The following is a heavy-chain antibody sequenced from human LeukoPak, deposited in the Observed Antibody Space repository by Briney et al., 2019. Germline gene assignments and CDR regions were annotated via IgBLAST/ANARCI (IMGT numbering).Heavy chain of an antibody. CDR1: GGSISSSSYY. J-gene: IGHJ2*01. V-gene: IGHV4-39*07. CDR2: IYYSGST. CDR3: ASEGYSSSWYLVYPNWYFDL. D-gene: IGHD6-13*01. Sequence: SETLSLTCTVSGGSISSSSYYWGWIRQPPGKGLEWIGSIYYSGSTYYNPSLKSRVTISVDTSKNQFSLKLSSVTAADTAVYYCASEGYSSSWYLVYPNWYFDLWGRGTLVTVSS.